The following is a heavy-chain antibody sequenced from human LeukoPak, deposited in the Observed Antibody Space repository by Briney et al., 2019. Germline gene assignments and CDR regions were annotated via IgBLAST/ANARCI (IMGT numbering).Heavy chain of an antibody. CDR1: GGSISSYY. D-gene: IGHD3-16*01. CDR2: IYYSGST. Sequence: SETLSLTCTVSGGSISSYYWSWIRQPPGKGLEWIGYIYYSGSTNYNPSLKSRVSISVDTSKNQFSLKLSSVTAADTAVYYCARGFPHGDYVWPIDYWGQGTLVTVSS. V-gene: IGHV4-59*01. CDR3: ARGFPHGDYVWPIDY. J-gene: IGHJ4*02.